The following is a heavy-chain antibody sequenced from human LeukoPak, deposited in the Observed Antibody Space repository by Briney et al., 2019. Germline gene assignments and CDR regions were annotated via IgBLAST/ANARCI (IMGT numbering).Heavy chain of an antibody. V-gene: IGHV1-2*02. D-gene: IGHD3-22*01. Sequence: ASVKVSCKASGGTFSSYAISWVRQAPGQGLEWMGWVNPNSGGTNYAQKFQGRVTMTRDTSISTAYMELSGLRSDDTAVYYCARDRLIYYDTSGYSDAFDIWGHGTMVTVSS. CDR2: VNPNSGGT. J-gene: IGHJ3*02. CDR1: GGTFSSYA. CDR3: ARDRLIYYDTSGYSDAFDI.